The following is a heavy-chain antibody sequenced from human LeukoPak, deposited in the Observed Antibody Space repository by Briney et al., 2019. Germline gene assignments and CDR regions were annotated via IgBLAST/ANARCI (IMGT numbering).Heavy chain of an antibody. J-gene: IGHJ6*03. CDR1: GYTFTGYY. CDR2: INPNSGGT. CDR3: ARGYGSGSYWAGYYYYMDV. Sequence: GASVKVSCKASGYTFTGYYMHWVLQAPGQGLEWMGRINPNSGGTNYAQKFQGRVTMTRDTSISTAYMELSRLRSDDTAVYYCARGYGSGSYWAGYYYYMDVWGKGTTVTASS. V-gene: IGHV1-2*06. D-gene: IGHD3-10*01.